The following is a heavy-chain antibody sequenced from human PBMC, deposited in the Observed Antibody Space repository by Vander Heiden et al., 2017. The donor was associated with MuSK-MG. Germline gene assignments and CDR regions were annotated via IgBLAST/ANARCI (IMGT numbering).Heavy chain of an antibody. V-gene: IGHV4-59*01. CDR2: IYYSGST. D-gene: IGHD2-15*01. CDR3: ARAESPKEGQYCSGGSCYPYVDI. Sequence: QVQLQESGPGLVKPSETLSLTCTVSGGSISSYYWSWIRQPPGKGLEWIGYIYYSGSTNYNPALKSRVTISVDTSKNQCSLKLSSVTAADTAVYYCARAESPKEGQYCSGGSCYPYVDIWGQGTMVTVSS. CDR1: GGSISSYY. J-gene: IGHJ3*02.